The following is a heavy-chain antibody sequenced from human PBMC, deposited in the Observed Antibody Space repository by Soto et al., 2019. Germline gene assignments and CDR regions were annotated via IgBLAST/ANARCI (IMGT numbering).Heavy chain of an antibody. Sequence: SVKVSCKASGGTFSSYAISWVRQAPGQGLEWMGGIIPIFGTANYAQKFQGRATITADESTSTAYMELSSLRSEDTAVYYCARDQYSGSYLYYYGMDVWGQGTTVTVSS. CDR1: GGTFSSYA. V-gene: IGHV1-69*13. J-gene: IGHJ6*02. CDR3: ARDQYSGSYLYYYGMDV. D-gene: IGHD1-26*01. CDR2: IIPIFGTA.